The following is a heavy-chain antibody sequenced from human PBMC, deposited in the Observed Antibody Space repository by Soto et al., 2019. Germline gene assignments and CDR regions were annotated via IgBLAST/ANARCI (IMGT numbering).Heavy chain of an antibody. D-gene: IGHD1-7*01. Sequence: GESLKISCKGSGYSFTSYWIGWVRQMPGKGLEWMGIIYPGDSDTRYSPSFQGQATISADKSISTPYLQWGSLKASDSAMYSCARQILYNWNYLTPRYFDYWGQGTLVTVSS. J-gene: IGHJ4*02. CDR3: ARQILYNWNYLTPRYFDY. CDR1: GYSFTSYW. CDR2: IYPGDSDT. V-gene: IGHV5-51*01.